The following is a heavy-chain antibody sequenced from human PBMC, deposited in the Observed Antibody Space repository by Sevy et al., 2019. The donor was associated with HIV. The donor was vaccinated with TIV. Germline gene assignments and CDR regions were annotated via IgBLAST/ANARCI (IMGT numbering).Heavy chain of an antibody. CDR3: ARGGGNGWYYFDY. CDR2: IIPILGTV. V-gene: IGHV1-69*13. J-gene: IGHJ4*02. D-gene: IGHD6-19*01. Sequence: ASVKVSCKASGGTFSSYGISWVRQAPGQGLEWMGGIIPILGTVNYAQKFQGRVTITADESTKTACMELSGLRSEDTAVYYCARGGGNGWYYFDYWGQETLVTVSS. CDR1: GGTFSSYG.